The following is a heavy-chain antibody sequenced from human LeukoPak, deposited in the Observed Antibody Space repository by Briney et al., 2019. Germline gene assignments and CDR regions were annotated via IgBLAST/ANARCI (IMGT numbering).Heavy chain of an antibody. D-gene: IGHD6-19*01. CDR2: IYYSGSTHSGST. J-gene: IGHJ3*01. V-gene: IGHV4-39*07. Sequence: SETLSLTCTVSGGSISTSSYYWGWIRQPPGKGLEWIGSIYYSGSTHSGSTYYNPSLKSRVTISVDTSKNQFSLKLSSVTAADTAVYYCARDREILDIAVAGTLAGAFDFWGQGTMVTVSS. CDR3: ARDREILDIAVAGTLAGAFDF. CDR1: GGSISTSSYY.